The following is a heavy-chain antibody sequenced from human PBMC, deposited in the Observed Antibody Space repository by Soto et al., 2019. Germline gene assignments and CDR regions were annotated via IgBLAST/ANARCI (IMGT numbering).Heavy chain of an antibody. J-gene: IGHJ4*02. CDR3: ARADYGDYSSSFDY. Sequence: SETPSLSCTVCGGSICSYYWSWIRQHPGKGLEWIGYIYYSRSTNYNPSLKSRVTISVDTSKNQFSLKLSSVTAADTAVYYCARADYGDYSSSFDYWGQGTLVTVSS. V-gene: IGHV4-59*01. D-gene: IGHD4-17*01. CDR2: IYYSRST. CDR1: GGSICSYY.